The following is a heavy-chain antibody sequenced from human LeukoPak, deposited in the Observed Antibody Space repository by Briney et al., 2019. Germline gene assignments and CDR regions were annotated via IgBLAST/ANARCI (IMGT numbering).Heavy chain of an antibody. CDR3: ASSGYDSEDAFDI. CDR1: GFTFSSYS. J-gene: IGHJ3*02. Sequence: PGGSLRLSCAASGFTFSSYSMNWVRQAPGKGLEWVSSISSSSSYIYYADSVKGRFTISRDNAKNSLYLQMNSLRAEDTAVYYCASSGYDSEDAFDIWGQGTMVTVSS. V-gene: IGHV3-21*01. CDR2: ISSSSSYI. D-gene: IGHD5-12*01.